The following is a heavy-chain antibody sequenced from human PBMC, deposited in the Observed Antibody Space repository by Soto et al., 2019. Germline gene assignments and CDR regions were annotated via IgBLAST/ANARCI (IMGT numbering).Heavy chain of an antibody. CDR2: INHSGST. J-gene: IGHJ6*03. D-gene: IGHD6-13*01. CDR3: ARGVIHNKQHDYYYYYYMDV. Sequence: SETLSLTCSVDGVFFSGSYWRGIRQPPGEGLEWIGEINHSGSTNYNPSLKSRVTISVDTSKNQFSLKLSSVTAADTAVYYCARGVIHNKQHDYYYYYYMDVWGKGTTVT. V-gene: IGHV4-34*01. CDR1: GVFFSGSY.